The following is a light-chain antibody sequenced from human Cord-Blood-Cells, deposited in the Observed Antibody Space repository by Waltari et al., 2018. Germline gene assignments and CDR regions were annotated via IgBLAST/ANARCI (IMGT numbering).Light chain of an antibody. J-gene: IGKJ2*01. CDR2: AAS. CDR3: QQYYSFPYT. CDR1: QGISSY. V-gene: IGKV1D-8*01. Sequence: VIWMTQSPPLLSESPGARVTIRCRMRQGISSYFSCDQQTPGKAPELLIYAASTLQSGVPSRCSGSGSGTDFTLTISCLQSEDFATYYCQQYYSFPYTFGQGTKLEIK.